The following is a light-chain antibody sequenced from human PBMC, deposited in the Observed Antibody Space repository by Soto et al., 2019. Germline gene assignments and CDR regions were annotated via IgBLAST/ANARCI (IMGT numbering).Light chain of an antibody. Sequence: DIQMTQSPSSLSASVGDRVTITCRASQSISSYLNWYQQKPGKAPKLLIYAASNLQSGVPSRFSGSGSGTDFTLTISSLRPEDFATYYCQHSYSEHSLTFGGGTKVEIK. CDR2: AAS. J-gene: IGKJ4*01. CDR3: QHSYSEHSLT. V-gene: IGKV1-39*01. CDR1: QSISSY.